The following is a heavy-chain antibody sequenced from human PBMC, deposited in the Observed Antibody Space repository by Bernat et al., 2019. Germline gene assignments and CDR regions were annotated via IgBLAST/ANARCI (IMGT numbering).Heavy chain of an antibody. V-gene: IGHV3-30*01. J-gene: IGHJ4*02. D-gene: IGHD3-10*01. CDR3: ARAGGLWFREAYYFDY. CDR2: ISYDGSNK. CDR1: GFTFSSYA. Sequence: QVQLVESGGGVVQPGRSLRLSCAASGFTFSSYAMHWVRQAPGKGLEWVAVISYDGSNKYYADSVKGRFTISRDNSKNTLYLQMNSLRAEDTAVYYCARAGGLWFREAYYFDYWGQGTLVTVSS.